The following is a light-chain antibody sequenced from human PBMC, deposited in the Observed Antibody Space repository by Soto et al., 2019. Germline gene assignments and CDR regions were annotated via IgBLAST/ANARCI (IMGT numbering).Light chain of an antibody. Sequence: DIVMTQSPDSLAVSLGERATINCKSSRSVLSTSNNKNYLAWFQQKPGQPPKLLIYWASARESGVPDRFSGSGSGTDFTLTISGLQAGDVAVYYCQQYYAIPYTFGQGTKLEIK. V-gene: IGKV4-1*01. CDR2: WAS. J-gene: IGKJ2*01. CDR1: RSVLSTSNNKNY. CDR3: QQYYAIPYT.